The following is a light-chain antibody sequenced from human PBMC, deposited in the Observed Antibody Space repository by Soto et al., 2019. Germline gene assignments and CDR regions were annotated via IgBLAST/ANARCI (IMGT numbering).Light chain of an antibody. CDR2: EVN. V-gene: IGLV2-8*01. J-gene: IGLJ1*01. CDR1: SSDVGNYDS. Sequence: QSALTQPPSASGSPGQSVTISCTGTSSDVGNYDSVSWYQHHPGKAPQAVIYEVNKRPSGVPDRFSGSKSGNTASLTVSGLQAEDEADYYCSSYAGSNNYVFGTGT. CDR3: SSYAGSNNYV.